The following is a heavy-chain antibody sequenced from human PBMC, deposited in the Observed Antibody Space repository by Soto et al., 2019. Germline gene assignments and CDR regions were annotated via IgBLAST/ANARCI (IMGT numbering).Heavy chain of an antibody. CDR2: ISYDGGNK. CDR3: AKDLGACSGGSCYYFDY. CDR1: VFTFSSYG. V-gene: IGHV3-30*18. J-gene: IGHJ4*02. Sequence: WWSLRLSCSASVFTFSSYGMHWGRQAPGKGLEWVAIISYDGGNKYYADSVKGRFTISRDNSKNTLYLQMNSLRAEDTAVYYCAKDLGACSGGSCYYFDYWGQGTLVTVSS. D-gene: IGHD2-15*01.